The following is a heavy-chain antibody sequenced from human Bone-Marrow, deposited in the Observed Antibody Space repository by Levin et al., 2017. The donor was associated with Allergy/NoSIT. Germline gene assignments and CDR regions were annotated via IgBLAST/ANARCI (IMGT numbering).Heavy chain of an antibody. CDR1: GFTFSSYW. J-gene: IGHJ5*02. Sequence: GGSLRLSCAASGFTFSSYWMSWVRQAPGKGLEWVANIKQDGSEKYYVDSVKGRFTISRDNAKNSLYLQMNSLRAEDTAVYYCARVVVLMVYAIQYNWFDPWGQGTLVTVSS. V-gene: IGHV3-7*01. CDR3: ARVVVLMVYAIQYNWFDP. CDR2: IKQDGSEK. D-gene: IGHD2-8*01.